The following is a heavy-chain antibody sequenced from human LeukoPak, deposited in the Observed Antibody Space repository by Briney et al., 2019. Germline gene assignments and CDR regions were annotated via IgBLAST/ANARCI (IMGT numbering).Heavy chain of an antibody. Sequence: PGGSLRLSCSASGFTFSSYAMRWVRQAPGRGLEYVSAISGNGGSTYYADSVKGRFTISRDNSMQMSSLRTEDTSVYYCVKGGGSSGWNSYDYWGQGTLVTVSS. V-gene: IGHV3-64D*06. D-gene: IGHD6-19*01. J-gene: IGHJ4*02. CDR1: GFTFSSYA. CDR3: VKGGGSSGWNSYDY. CDR2: ISGNGGST.